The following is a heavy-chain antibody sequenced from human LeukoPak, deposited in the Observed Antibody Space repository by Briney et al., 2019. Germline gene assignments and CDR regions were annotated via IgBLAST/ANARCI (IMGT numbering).Heavy chain of an antibody. J-gene: IGHJ4*02. CDR1: GFTFSSYA. Sequence: GGSLRLSCAASGFTFSSYAMHWVRQAPGKGLEWVAVISYDGSNKYYADSVKGRLTISRDNSKNTLYLQMNGLRAEDTAVYYCARDPYYDSSGYYPFDYWGQGTLVTVSS. D-gene: IGHD3-22*01. CDR3: ARDPYYDSSGYYPFDY. CDR2: ISYDGSNK. V-gene: IGHV3-30-3*01.